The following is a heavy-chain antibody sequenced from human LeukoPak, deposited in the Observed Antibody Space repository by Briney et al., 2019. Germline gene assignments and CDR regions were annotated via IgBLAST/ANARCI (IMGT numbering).Heavy chain of an antibody. J-gene: IGHJ4*02. CDR1: GGTFSSYA. CDR2: IIPILGIA. D-gene: IGHD3-10*01. CDR3: ASSHYYGSGSYLEGYFDY. Sequence: SVKVSCKASGGTFSSYAISWVRQAPGQGLEWMGRIIPILGIANYAQKFQGRVTITADKSTSTAYMELSSLRSEDTAVYYCASSHYYGSGSYLEGYFDYWGQGTLVTVSS. V-gene: IGHV1-69*04.